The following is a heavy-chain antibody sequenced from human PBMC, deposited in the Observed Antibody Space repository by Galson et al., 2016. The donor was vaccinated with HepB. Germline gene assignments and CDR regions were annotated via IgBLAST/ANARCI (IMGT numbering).Heavy chain of an antibody. D-gene: IGHD4-11*01. CDR2: IKSETDGGTA. CDR3: ATLSKGAYYPTVYFQH. Sequence: SLRLSCAASGFTFSNAWMTWVRQAPGKGLEWVGRIKSETDGGTAVYAAPVKGRFTIPRDGSKNTLHLQMDSLITEDTAVYYCATLSKGAYYPTVYFQHWGQGTLVSVSS. CDR1: GFTFSNAW. V-gene: IGHV3-15*01. J-gene: IGHJ1*01.